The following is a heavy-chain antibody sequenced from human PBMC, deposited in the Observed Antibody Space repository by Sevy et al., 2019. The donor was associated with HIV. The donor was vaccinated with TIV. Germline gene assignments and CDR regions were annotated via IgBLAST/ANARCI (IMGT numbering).Heavy chain of an antibody. CDR3: AKDRIDSSFYGSSWFDF. D-gene: IGHD3-22*01. J-gene: IGHJ5*01. CDR1: GFTFTSYA. CDR2: ISGSGQSS. Sequence: GGSLRLSCAASGFTFTSYAMYWVRQAPGKGLEWVAAISGSGQSSFYADSVKGRFTVSRDRSKNTLFLQMDSLRVEDTALYYCAKDRIDSSFYGSSWFDFWGQGTPVTVSS. V-gene: IGHV3-23*01.